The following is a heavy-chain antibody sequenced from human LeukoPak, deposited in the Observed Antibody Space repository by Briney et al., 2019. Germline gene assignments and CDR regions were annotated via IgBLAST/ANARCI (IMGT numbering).Heavy chain of an antibody. CDR1: GYTLTELS. CDR2: FDPEDGET. Sequence: ASVKVSCKVSGYTLTELSMHWERQAPGKGLEWMGGFDPEDGETIYAQKFQGRVTMTEDTSTDTAYMELSSLRSEDTAVYYCATGLYGSGINWFDPWDQDTLVSVFS. D-gene: IGHD3-10*01. CDR3: ATGLYGSGINWFDP. V-gene: IGHV1-24*01. J-gene: IGHJ5*02.